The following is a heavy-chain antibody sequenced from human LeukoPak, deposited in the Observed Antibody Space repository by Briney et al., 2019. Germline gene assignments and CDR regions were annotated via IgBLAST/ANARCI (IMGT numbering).Heavy chain of an antibody. Sequence: GGSLRLSCVASGFIISSNYMSWVRQAPGKGLEWVSVIYSGGSTYYADSVKGRFTISRDNSKNTLYLQMNSLRAEDTAVYYCASTFYGDSPPYWGQGTLVTVSS. V-gene: IGHV3-66*01. J-gene: IGHJ4*02. D-gene: IGHD4-17*01. CDR3: ASTFYGDSPPY. CDR2: IYSGGST. CDR1: GFIISSNY.